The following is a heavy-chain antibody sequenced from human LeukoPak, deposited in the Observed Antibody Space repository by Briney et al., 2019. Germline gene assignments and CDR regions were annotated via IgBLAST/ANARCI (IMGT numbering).Heavy chain of an antibody. Sequence: ASVKVSCKASGYTFTSFDINWVRQATGHGLEWMGWMNPNSGNTGYAQNFQGRVTMTRNNSISTAYMEVSSLRSEDTAVYYCARGLAEWEQNDAFDIWGQGTMVTVSS. D-gene: IGHD1-26*01. CDR1: GYTFTSFD. CDR3: ARGLAEWEQNDAFDI. J-gene: IGHJ3*02. V-gene: IGHV1-8*01. CDR2: MNPNSGNT.